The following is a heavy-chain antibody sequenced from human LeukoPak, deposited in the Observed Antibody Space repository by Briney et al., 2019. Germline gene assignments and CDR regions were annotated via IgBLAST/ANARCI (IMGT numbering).Heavy chain of an antibody. Sequence: GGSLRLSCAASGFTFSTYAMSWVRQAPGKGLEWVSAISDSGGSTYYADSVKGRFTISRDNAKNSLYLQMNSLRAEDTAVYYCARGHSYGSVWGQGTLVTVSS. CDR3: ARGHSYGSV. V-gene: IGHV3-23*01. CDR2: ISDSGGST. J-gene: IGHJ4*02. D-gene: IGHD5-18*01. CDR1: GFTFSTYA.